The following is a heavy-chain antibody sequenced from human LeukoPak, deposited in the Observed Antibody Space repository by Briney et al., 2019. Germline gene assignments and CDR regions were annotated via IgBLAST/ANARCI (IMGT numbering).Heavy chain of an antibody. V-gene: IGHV3-21*04. CDR2: ISSSSSYI. Sequence: GGSLRLSCAASGFTFSSYSMNWVRQAPGKGLEWVSSISSSSSYIYYADSVKGRFTISRDNAKNSLYLQMNSLRAEDTAIYYCGRHCGSSSCYRFEYWGQGTLVTVSS. CDR3: GRHCGSSSCYRFEY. D-gene: IGHD2-2*01. CDR1: GFTFSSYS. J-gene: IGHJ4*02.